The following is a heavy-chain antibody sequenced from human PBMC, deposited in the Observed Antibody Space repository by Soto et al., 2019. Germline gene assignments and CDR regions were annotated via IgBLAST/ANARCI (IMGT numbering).Heavy chain of an antibody. CDR3: ARVGPWLVSRPYYYGMDV. CDR1: GFTFSSYE. J-gene: IGHJ6*02. D-gene: IGHD6-19*01. Sequence: VGSLRLSCAASGFTFSSYEMNWVSQAPGKGLEWVSYISSSGSTIYYADSVKGRFTISRDNAKNSLYLQMNSLRAEDTAVYYCARVGPWLVSRPYYYGMDVWGQGTTVTVSS. CDR2: ISSSGSTI. V-gene: IGHV3-48*03.